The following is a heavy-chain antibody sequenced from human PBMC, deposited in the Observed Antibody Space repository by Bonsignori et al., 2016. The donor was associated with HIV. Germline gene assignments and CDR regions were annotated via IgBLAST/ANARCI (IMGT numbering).Heavy chain of an antibody. D-gene: IGHD1-26*01. CDR3: ARDAHPSVGATMGWFDP. V-gene: IGHV1-8*01. Sequence: WVRQAPGQGLEWMGWMNPNSGNTGYAQKFQGRVTMTRNTSISTVYMELSSLRSEDTAVYYCARDAHPSVGATMGWFDPWGQGTLVTVSS. J-gene: IGHJ5*02. CDR2: MNPNSGNT.